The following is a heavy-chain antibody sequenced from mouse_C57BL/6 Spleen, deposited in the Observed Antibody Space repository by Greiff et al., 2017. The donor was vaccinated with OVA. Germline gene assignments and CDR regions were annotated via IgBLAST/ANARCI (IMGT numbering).Heavy chain of an antibody. CDR1: GYTFTDYE. CDR3: TRTTVVPQNFDV. CDR2: IDPETGGT. J-gene: IGHJ1*03. V-gene: IGHV1-15*01. Sequence: QVHVKQSGAELVRPGASVTLSCKASGYTFTDYEMHWVKQTPVHGLEWIGAIDPETGGTAYNQKFKGKAILTADKSSSTAYMELRSLTSEDSAVYYCTRTTVVPQNFDVWGTGTTVTVSS. D-gene: IGHD1-1*01.